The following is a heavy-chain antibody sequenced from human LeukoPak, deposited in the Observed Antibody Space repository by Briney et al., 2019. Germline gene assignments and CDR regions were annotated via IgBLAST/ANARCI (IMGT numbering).Heavy chain of an antibody. CDR1: GGSISSGGYY. Sequence: SETLSLTCTVSGGSISSGGYYWSWIRQPPGKGLEWIGYIYHSGSTYYNPSLKSRVTISVDRSKNQFSLKLSSVTAADTAVYYCARSGGSYSTYWYFDLWGRGTLVTVSS. CDR2: IYHSGST. V-gene: IGHV4-30-2*01. J-gene: IGHJ2*01. D-gene: IGHD1-26*01. CDR3: ARSGGSYSTYWYFDL.